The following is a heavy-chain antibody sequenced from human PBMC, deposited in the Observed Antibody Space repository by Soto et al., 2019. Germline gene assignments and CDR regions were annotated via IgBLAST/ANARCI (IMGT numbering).Heavy chain of an antibody. V-gene: IGHV1-24*01. CDR2: FDPEDGET. J-gene: IGHJ4*02. CDR1: GYTLTELS. D-gene: IGHD3-22*01. Sequence: ASVKVSCKVSGYTLTELSMHLVRQAPGKGLEWMGGFDPEDGETIYAQKFQGRVTMTEDTSTDTAYMELSSLRSEDTAVYYCATGPLRYYYDSSGYLAYWGQGTLVTVSS. CDR3: ATGPLRYYYDSSGYLAY.